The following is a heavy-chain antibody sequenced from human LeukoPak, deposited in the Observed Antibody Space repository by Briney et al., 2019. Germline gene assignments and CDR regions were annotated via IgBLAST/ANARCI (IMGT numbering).Heavy chain of an antibody. CDR2: INHSGST. V-gene: IGHV4-34*01. CDR3: ARGAVVAARVYFQH. Sequence: SETLSLTCAVYGGSFSGYYWSWIRQPPGKGLEWIEEINHSGSTNYNPSLKSRVTISVDTSKNQFSLKLSSVTAADTAVYYCARGAVVAARVYFQHWGQGTLVTVSS. J-gene: IGHJ1*01. CDR1: GGSFSGYY. D-gene: IGHD2-15*01.